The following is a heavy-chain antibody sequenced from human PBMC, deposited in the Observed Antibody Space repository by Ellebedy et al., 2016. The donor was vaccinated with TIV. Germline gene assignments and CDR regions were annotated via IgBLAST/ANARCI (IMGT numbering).Heavy chain of an antibody. V-gene: IGHV3-23*01. CDR1: GFTFRGYA. CDR3: AKALFTVGYYYGMDV. D-gene: IGHD4-23*01. CDR2: ISHSGAGT. Sequence: GESLKISXAASGFTFRGYAMSWVRQAPGKGLEWVSVISHSGAGTYYADSVKGRFTISRDNSKNTLYLQMNSLRAEDTAVYYCAKALFTVGYYYGMDVWGQGTTVTVSS. J-gene: IGHJ6*02.